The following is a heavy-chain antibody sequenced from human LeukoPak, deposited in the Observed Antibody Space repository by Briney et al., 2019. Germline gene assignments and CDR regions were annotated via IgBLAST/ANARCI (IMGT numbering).Heavy chain of an antibody. CDR1: GFTFSNYG. CDR2: IWYDGSYK. CDR3: AKPTRGSGSFLIDY. V-gene: IGHV3-33*06. J-gene: IGHJ4*02. D-gene: IGHD1-26*01. Sequence: PGRSLRLSCAASGFTFSNYGMHWVRQAPGKGLAWVAVIWYDGSYKYYVDSVMGRFTISRDNSKNTLYLQMNSLRAEDTAVYYCAKPTRGSGSFLIDYWGQGTLVTVSS.